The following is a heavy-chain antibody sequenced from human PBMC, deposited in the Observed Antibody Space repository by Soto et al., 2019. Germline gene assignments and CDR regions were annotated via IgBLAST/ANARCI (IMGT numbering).Heavy chain of an antibody. CDR1: GFTFSSYA. J-gene: IGHJ4*02. V-gene: IGHV3-23*01. Sequence: EVQLLESGGGLVQPGGSLRLSCAASGFTFSSYAMSWVRQAPGKGLEWVSAISGSGGSTYYADSVKGRFTISRDNSKNTLELQINSLRAEDTAVYYCAKDYGSGSYYLQYYFDYWGQGTLVTVSS. CDR2: ISGSGGST. CDR3: AKDYGSGSYYLQYYFDY. D-gene: IGHD3-10*01.